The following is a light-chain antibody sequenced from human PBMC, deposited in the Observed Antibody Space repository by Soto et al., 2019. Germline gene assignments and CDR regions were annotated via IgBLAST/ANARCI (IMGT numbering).Light chain of an antibody. CDR3: QSYASSRSAPDV. CDR2: GNS. V-gene: IGLV1-40*01. J-gene: IGLJ1*01. Sequence: QSALTQPPSVSGAPGQRVTISCTGSSSNIGATYDVQWYQQLPGPAPKLLIYGNSNRPSGVPDRFSGSKSGTSATLAITGVQADDEADYYCQSYASSRSAPDVFGTGTKLTVL. CDR1: SSNIGATYD.